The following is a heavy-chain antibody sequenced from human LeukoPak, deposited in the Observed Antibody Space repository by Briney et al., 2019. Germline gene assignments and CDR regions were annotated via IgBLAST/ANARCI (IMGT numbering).Heavy chain of an antibody. J-gene: IGHJ4*02. CDR3: ARGVMAARLYYFDY. Sequence: PGGSLRLSCAASGFIFSDYYMSCIRQAPGKGLEWISYISSSSSYTNYVDSVKGRFTISRDNAKNSLYLQMNSLRAEDTAVYYCARGVMAARLYYFDYWGRGILVTVSS. CDR2: ISSSSSYT. V-gene: IGHV3-11*03. CDR1: GFIFSDYY. D-gene: IGHD2-21*01.